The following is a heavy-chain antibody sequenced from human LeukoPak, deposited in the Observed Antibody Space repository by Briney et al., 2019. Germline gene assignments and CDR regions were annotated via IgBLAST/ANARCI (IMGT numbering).Heavy chain of an antibody. J-gene: IGHJ4*02. CDR1: GYTFTGYY. D-gene: IGHD6-19*01. V-gene: IGHV1-2*02. CDR2: INPNSGGT. Sequence: ASVKVSCKASGYTFTGYYMHWVRQAPGQGLEWMGWINPNSGGTNYAQKFQGRVTMTRDTSISTAYMELSRLRSDDTAVYYRASPGIAVAGTGGDYWGQGTLVTVSS. CDR3: ASPGIAVAGTGGDY.